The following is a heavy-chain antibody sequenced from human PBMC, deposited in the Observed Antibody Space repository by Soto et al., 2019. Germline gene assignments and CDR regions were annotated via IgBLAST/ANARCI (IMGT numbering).Heavy chain of an antibody. D-gene: IGHD3-22*01. Sequence: SVKVSCKASGYTFTSYDINWVRQAPGQGLEWMGGIIPIFGTANYAQKFQGRVTITADESTSTAYMELSSLRSEDTAVYYCARPTRYYYDSSGQSAWFDPWGQGTLVTVS. CDR1: GYTFTSYD. CDR3: ARPTRYYYDSSGQSAWFDP. V-gene: IGHV1-69*13. CDR2: IIPIFGTA. J-gene: IGHJ5*02.